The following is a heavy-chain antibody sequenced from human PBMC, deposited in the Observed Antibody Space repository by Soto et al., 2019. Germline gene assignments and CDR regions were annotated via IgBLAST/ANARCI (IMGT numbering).Heavy chain of an antibody. Sequence: SLRLSCAASGFTFSSYAMHWVRQAPGKGLEWVSVIYTGGSTYYADSVKGRFTFSRDNSKNTLYLQMNSLRAEDTAVYYCARAYGGNPALFDPWGQGTLVTVSS. CDR2: IYTGGST. CDR3: ARAYGGNPALFDP. D-gene: IGHD4-17*01. CDR1: GFTFSSYA. J-gene: IGHJ5*02. V-gene: IGHV3-53*01.